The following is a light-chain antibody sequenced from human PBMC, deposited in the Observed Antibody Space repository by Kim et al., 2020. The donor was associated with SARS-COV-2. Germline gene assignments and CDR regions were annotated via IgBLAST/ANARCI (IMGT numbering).Light chain of an antibody. Sequence: GGTVTLTCGSSTGAVTSGHYPYWFQQKPGQAPRTLIYDTRNKHSWTPARFSGSLLGGKAALTLSGAQPEDEAEYYCLLSYSGARVVFGGGTKVTVL. CDR2: DTR. V-gene: IGLV7-46*01. J-gene: IGLJ2*01. CDR3: LLSYSGARVV. CDR1: TGAVTSGHY.